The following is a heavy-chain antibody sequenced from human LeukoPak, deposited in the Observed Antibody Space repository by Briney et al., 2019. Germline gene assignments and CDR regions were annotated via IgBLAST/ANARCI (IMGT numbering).Heavy chain of an antibody. V-gene: IGHV4-59*08. Sequence: SETLSLTCTVSGGSISSYYWSWIRQPPGKGLEWIGYIYYSGSTNYNPSLKSRVTISVDTSKSQFSLKLSSVTAADTAVYYCARQADYGDYYVDYWGQGTLVTVSS. CDR1: GGSISSYY. D-gene: IGHD4-17*01. J-gene: IGHJ4*02. CDR3: ARQADYGDYYVDY. CDR2: IYYSGST.